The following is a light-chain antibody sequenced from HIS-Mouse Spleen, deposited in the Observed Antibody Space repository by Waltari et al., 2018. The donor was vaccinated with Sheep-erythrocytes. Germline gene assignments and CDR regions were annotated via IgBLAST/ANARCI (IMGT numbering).Light chain of an antibody. Sequence: QSALTQPASVSGSPGQSIPISCTGTSRDVGSYHLFSSYHKPPGKAPKLMIYECSKRPSGVSNRFSGSKSGNTASLTISGLQAEDEADYYCCSYAGSSTPWVFGGGTKLTVL. J-gene: IGLJ3*02. V-gene: IGLV2-23*01. CDR3: CSYAGSSTPWV. CDR1: SRDVGSYHL. CDR2: ECS.